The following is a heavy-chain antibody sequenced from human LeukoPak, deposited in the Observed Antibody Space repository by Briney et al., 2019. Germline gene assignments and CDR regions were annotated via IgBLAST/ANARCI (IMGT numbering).Heavy chain of an antibody. D-gene: IGHD6-13*01. Sequence: GGSLRLSCAASGFTFSSYEMNWVRQAPGKGLEWVSAISGNGDTYYADSVKGRFTISRDNSKNTLYLQMNSLRAEDTAVYYCATTGYSSRNYWGQGTLVTVSS. CDR3: ATTGYSSRNY. CDR2: ISGNGDT. V-gene: IGHV3-23*01. CDR1: GFTFSSYE. J-gene: IGHJ4*02.